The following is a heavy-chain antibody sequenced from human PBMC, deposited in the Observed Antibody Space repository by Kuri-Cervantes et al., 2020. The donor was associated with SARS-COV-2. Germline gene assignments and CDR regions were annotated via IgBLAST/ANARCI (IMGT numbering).Heavy chain of an antibody. CDR3: AKDQHGIVVVVAAVDY. Sequence: GGSLRLSCAASGFAFSSYSMNWVRQAPGKGLEWVSGISWNSGSIVYADSVKGRFTISRDNAKNSLYLQMNSLRAEDTAVYYCAKDQHGIVVVVAAVDYWGQGTLVTVSS. CDR1: GFAFSSYS. CDR2: ISWNSGSI. J-gene: IGHJ4*02. V-gene: IGHV3-9*01. D-gene: IGHD2-15*01.